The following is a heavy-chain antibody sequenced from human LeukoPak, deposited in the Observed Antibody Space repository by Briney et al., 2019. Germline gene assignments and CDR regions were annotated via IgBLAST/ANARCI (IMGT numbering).Heavy chain of an antibody. CDR1: GFTFSSYA. Sequence: GGSLRLSCAASGFTFSSYAMSWVRQAPGKGLEWVSAISGSGGSTYYAYSVKGRFTISRDNSKNTLYLQMNSLRAEDTAVYYCAKARGMIVVVITDWGQGTLVTVSS. CDR3: AKARGMIVVVITD. J-gene: IGHJ4*02. V-gene: IGHV3-23*01. CDR2: ISGSGGST. D-gene: IGHD3-22*01.